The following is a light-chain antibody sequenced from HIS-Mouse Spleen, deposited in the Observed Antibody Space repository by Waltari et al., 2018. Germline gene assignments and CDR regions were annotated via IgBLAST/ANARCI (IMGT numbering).Light chain of an antibody. Sequence: QSALTQPPSVSGSPGQSATISCTGTSSDVGSYNRLSWYQQPPGRAPKLMIYEVSNRPSGVPDRFSGSKSGNTASLTISGLQAEDEADYYCSSYTSSSTVFGTGTKVTVL. J-gene: IGLJ1*01. V-gene: IGLV2-18*02. CDR1: SSDVGSYNR. CDR2: EVS. CDR3: SSYTSSSTV.